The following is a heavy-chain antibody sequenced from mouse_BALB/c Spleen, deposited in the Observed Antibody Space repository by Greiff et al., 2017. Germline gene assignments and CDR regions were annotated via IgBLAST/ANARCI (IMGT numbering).Heavy chain of an antibody. J-gene: IGHJ4*01. CDR1: GFTFSSYA. V-gene: IGHV5-9-3*01. Sequence: EVKVVESGGGLVKPGGSLKLSCAASGFTFSSYAMSWVRQTPEKRLEWVATISSGGSYTYYPDSVKGRFTISRDNAKNTLYLQMSSLRSEDTAMYYCARLKAYYRYDYYAMDYWGQGTSVTVSS. D-gene: IGHD2-14*01. CDR2: ISSGGSYT. CDR3: ARLKAYYRYDYYAMDY.